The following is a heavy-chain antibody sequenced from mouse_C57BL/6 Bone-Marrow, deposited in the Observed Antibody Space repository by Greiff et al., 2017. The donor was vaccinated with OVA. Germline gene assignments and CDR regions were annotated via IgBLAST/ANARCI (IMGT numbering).Heavy chain of an antibody. V-gene: IGHV1-69*01. CDR3: ARERDYYSNLYAMDY. CDR1: GYTFTSYW. Sequence: QVQLQQPGAELVMPGASVKLSCKASGYTFTSYWMHWVKQRPGQGLEWIGEIDPSDSYTNYNQKFKGKSTLTVDKSSSTAHMQLSSLTSEDSAVYYCARERDYYSNLYAMDYWGQGTSVTVSS. CDR2: IDPSDSYT. J-gene: IGHJ4*01. D-gene: IGHD2-5*01.